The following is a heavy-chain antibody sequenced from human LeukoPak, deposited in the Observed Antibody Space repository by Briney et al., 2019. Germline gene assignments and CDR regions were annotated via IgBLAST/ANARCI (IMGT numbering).Heavy chain of an antibody. V-gene: IGHV1-18*01. J-gene: IGHJ4*02. CDR1: GYTFTSYD. CDR3: ARDLDSSGSDY. D-gene: IGHD6-19*01. CDR2: ISAHNGNT. Sequence: GASVKVFCRACGYTFTSYDISWVRHAPAQGLVCMGWISAHNGNTNYAQKRQGRVTMTTDTSTSTAYMELRSLRSDDTAVYYCARDLDSSGSDYWGQGTLVTVSS.